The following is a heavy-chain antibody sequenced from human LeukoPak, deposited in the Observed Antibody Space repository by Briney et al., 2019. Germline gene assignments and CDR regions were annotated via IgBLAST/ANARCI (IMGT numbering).Heavy chain of an antibody. CDR3: ARGPYYYDSSGYAGVLFDY. CDR1: GGSISSGSYY. CDR2: IYRSGNT. J-gene: IGHJ4*02. V-gene: IGHV4-61*02. Sequence: SQTLSLTCTVSGGSISSGSYYWRWVRQPAGRGGEWVGRIYRSGNTNYNPSLKSLVTISVDPSKPQFSLKLSSVTAADTAVYYCARGPYYYDSSGYAGVLFDYWGQGTLVTVSS. D-gene: IGHD3-22*01.